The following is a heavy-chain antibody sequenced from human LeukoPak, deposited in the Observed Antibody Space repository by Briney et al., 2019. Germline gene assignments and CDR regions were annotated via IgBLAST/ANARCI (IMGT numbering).Heavy chain of an antibody. CDR3: ARDFYYYDSSGSPPPVDY. CDR2: ISSSSSTI. J-gene: IGHJ4*02. CDR1: GFTFNDYG. Sequence: TGGSLRLSCAASGFTFNDYGMSWVRHAPGKGLEGVSYISSSSSTIYYADSVKGRFTISRDNAKNSLYLQMNSLRAEDTAVYYCARDFYYYDSSGSPPPVDYWGQGTLVTVSS. V-gene: IGHV3-48*01. D-gene: IGHD3-22*01.